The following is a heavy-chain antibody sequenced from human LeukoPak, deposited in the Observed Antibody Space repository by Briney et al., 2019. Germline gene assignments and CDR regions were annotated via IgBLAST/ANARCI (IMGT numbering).Heavy chain of an antibody. J-gene: IGHJ4*02. CDR2: IYSGGST. D-gene: IGHD3-10*01. CDR1: GFTVSTNY. V-gene: IGHV3-66*01. CDR3: ARNYYGSGSYSLISFDS. Sequence: GGSLRLSCAASGFTVSTNYMSWVRQAPGKGLQWVSVIYSGGSTYYADSVKGRFTISRDNSRNTLYLQMNSLRAEDTAVYYCARNYYGSGSYSLISFDSWGQGTLVTVSS.